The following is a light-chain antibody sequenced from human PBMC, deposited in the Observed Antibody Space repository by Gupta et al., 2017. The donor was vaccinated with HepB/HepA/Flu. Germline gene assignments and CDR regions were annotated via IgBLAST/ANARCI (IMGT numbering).Light chain of an antibody. CDR3: QQYGGSPRT. J-gene: IGKJ1*01. CDR2: ASS. V-gene: IGKV3-20*01. CDR1: QSVSSS. Sequence: EIVLTQSPDTLSLSPGERATLFCRASQSVSSSLAWYQQKPGQAPRVLIYASSSRATGVPDRFSGSGCGTDFTRTISRLQPEDFAVYYCQQYGGSPRTCGQGTKVEI.